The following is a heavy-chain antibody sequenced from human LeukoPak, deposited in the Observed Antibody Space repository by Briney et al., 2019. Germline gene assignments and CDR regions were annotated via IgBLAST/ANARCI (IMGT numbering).Heavy chain of an antibody. J-gene: IGHJ5*02. Sequence: PGGSLRLSCAASGFTFSSYSMNWVRQAPGKGLEWVSSISSSSSYIYYADSVKGRFTISRDNAKNSLYLQMNSLRAKDTAVYYCARDRVVVTASPNWFDPWGQGTLVTVSS. CDR1: GFTFSSYS. V-gene: IGHV3-21*01. CDR2: ISSSSSYI. CDR3: ARDRVVVTASPNWFDP. D-gene: IGHD2-21*02.